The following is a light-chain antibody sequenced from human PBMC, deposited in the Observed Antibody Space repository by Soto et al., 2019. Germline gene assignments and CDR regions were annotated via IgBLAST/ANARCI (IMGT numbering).Light chain of an antibody. CDR2: GAS. CDR3: QQFVSSVT. V-gene: IGKV3-20*01. CDR1: QSVDSSF. J-gene: IGKJ1*01. Sequence: EIVLTQSPGSLSWSPGERATLSCRASQSVDSSFFAWYQKKTGQAPRLLIYGASKRATGIPDRFSGSGSGTDFTLTISRLEPEDFAVYYCQQFVSSVTFGQGTKVEIK.